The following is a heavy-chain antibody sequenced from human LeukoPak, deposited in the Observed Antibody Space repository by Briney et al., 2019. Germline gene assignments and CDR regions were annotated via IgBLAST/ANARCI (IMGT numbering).Heavy chain of an antibody. D-gene: IGHD4-23*01. J-gene: IGHJ4*02. CDR3: ARESVESLIGNGDY. Sequence: PGGSLRLSCAASGFTFGSYAMSWLRQPPGKGLEWIGSTYYSGSTYYNPSLKSRVTISVDTSKNQFSLKLCSVTAADTAVYYCARESVESLIGNGDYWGQGTLVTVSS. V-gene: IGHV4-39*07. CDR2: TYYSGST. CDR1: GFTFGSYA.